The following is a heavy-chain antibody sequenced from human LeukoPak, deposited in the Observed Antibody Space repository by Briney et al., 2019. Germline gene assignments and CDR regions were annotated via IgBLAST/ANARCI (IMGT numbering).Heavy chain of an antibody. CDR3: ARFPSMMDEVGFDP. CDR1: GGSISSSSYY. D-gene: IGHD2/OR15-2a*01. CDR2: IYYSGST. V-gene: IGHV4-39*07. J-gene: IGHJ5*02. Sequence: PSETLSLTCTVSGGSISSSSYYWGWIRQPPGKGLEWIGSIYYSGSTYYNPSLKSRVTISVDTSKNQFSLKLSSVTAADTAVYYCARFPSMMDEVGFDPWGQGTLVTVSS.